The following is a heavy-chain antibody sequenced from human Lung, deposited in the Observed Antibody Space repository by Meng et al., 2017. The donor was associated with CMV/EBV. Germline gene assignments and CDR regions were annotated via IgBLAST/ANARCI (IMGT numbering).Heavy chain of an antibody. V-gene: IGHV4-4*01. CDR3: ARGKQDAWGLIAY. Sequence: QVPLTEAGLGLVTPEASLYLVPGVCGVSISRHMRWREVGQPAGKGLEWIDGIDESGSTNYKQSVTHRTSHSLDKYKNQSSLTVDSVSDGDRAVYFCARGKQDAWGLIAYWGQGALVTVSS. J-gene: IGHJ4*02. D-gene: IGHD1-26*01. CDR2: IDESGST. CDR1: GVSISRHMR.